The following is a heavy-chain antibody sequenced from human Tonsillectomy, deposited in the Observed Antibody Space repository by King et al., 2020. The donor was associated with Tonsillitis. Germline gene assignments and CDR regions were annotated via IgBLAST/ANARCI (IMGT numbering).Heavy chain of an antibody. Sequence: VQLVESGGGLIQPGGSLRLSCAASGFTFSSYAMSWVRQAPGKGLECVSGISGSGSSTYYADSVKGRFAISRDNSKNTLYLQMNSLRAEDTAVYYCAKDRDFWSPHGMDVWGQGTTVTVSS. CDR3: AKDRDFWSPHGMDV. D-gene: IGHD3-3*01. J-gene: IGHJ6*02. CDR1: GFTFSSYA. V-gene: IGHV3-23*04. CDR2: ISGSGSST.